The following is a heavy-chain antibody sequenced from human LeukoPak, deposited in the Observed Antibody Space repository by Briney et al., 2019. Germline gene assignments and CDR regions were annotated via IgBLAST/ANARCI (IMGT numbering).Heavy chain of an antibody. D-gene: IGHD5-18*01. Sequence: PGGSLRLTCAPCGFTFSSYSMNWVRQAPGKGLEWVSSISSSSSYIYYADSVKGRFTISRDNAKNSLYLQMNSLRAEDTAVYYCARDGALVDTAMVTDYWGQGTLVTVSS. V-gene: IGHV3-21*01. CDR1: GFTFSSYS. CDR3: ARDGALVDTAMVTDY. CDR2: ISSSSSYI. J-gene: IGHJ4*02.